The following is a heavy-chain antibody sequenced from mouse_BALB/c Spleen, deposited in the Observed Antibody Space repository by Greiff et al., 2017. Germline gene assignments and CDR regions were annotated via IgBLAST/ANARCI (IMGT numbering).Heavy chain of an antibody. J-gene: IGHJ4*01. D-gene: IGHD1-2*01. Sequence: QVQLQQPGAELVKPGASVKLSCKASGYTFTSYWMHWVKQRPGQGLEWIGEINPSNGRTNYNEKFKSKATLTVDKSSSTAYMQLSSLTSEDSAVYYCARRGTATRYAMDYWGQGTSVTVSS. CDR1: GYTFTSYW. V-gene: IGHV1S81*02. CDR3: ARRGTATRYAMDY. CDR2: INPSNGRT.